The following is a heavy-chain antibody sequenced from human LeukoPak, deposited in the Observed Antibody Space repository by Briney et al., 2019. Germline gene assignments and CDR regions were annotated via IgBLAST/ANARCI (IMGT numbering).Heavy chain of an antibody. J-gene: IGHJ4*02. D-gene: IGHD6-19*01. CDR3: ARSRWLDAFDY. Sequence: GGSLRLSCAASGFTFDDYAMHWVRQAPGKGLEWVSGISWNSGSIGYADSVKGRFTISRDNAKNSLYLQMNSLRAEDMALYYCARSRWLDAFDYWGQGTLVTVSS. CDR2: ISWNSGSI. CDR1: GFTFDDYA. V-gene: IGHV3-9*03.